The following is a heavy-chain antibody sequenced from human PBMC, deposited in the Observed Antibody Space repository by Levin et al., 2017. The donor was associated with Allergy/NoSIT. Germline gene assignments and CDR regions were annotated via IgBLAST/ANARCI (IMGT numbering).Heavy chain of an antibody. J-gene: IGHJ5*02. V-gene: IGHV1-2*02. CDR3: ARGGGDYYGPGSFYNAWFDP. CDR1: GYMFTGYY. Sequence: GASVKVSCKASGYMFTGYYIHWVRQAPGQGLEWLGWINPNNGDTDYAQKSQGRVTLTRDTSINTAYLELSSLRSDDTAIYYCARGGGDYYGPGSFYNAWFDPWGQGTLVIVSS. CDR2: INPNNGDT. D-gene: IGHD3-10*01.